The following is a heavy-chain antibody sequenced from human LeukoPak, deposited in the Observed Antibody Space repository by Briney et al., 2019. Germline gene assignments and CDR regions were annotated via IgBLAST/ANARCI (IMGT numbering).Heavy chain of an antibody. D-gene: IGHD5-18*01. CDR1: GFTFDDYA. V-gene: IGHV3-9*03. Sequence: PGGSLRLSCAASGFTFDDYAMHWVRQAPGKGLEWVSGISWNSGSIAYADSVKGRFTIARDNAKNSLYLQMNSLRAEDMALYYCAKGYSYGFVDAFDIWGQGTMVTVSS. CDR3: AKGYSYGFVDAFDI. CDR2: ISWNSGSI. J-gene: IGHJ3*02.